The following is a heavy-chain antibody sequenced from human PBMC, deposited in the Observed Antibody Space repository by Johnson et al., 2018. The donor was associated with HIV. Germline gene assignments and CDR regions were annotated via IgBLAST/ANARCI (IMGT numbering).Heavy chain of an antibody. V-gene: IGHV3-30-3*02. CDR2: ISYDGPNK. CDR3: ARVLAVDI. CDR1: GFTFSSYA. J-gene: IGHJ3*02. Sequence: QVQLVESGGGVVQPGRSLRLSCAASGFTFSSYAMHWVRQAPGKGLEWVAVISYDGPNKYYADSVKGRFTISRDNAKNSLYLQMNSLRAEDTAVYYCARVLAVDIWGQGTMVTGAS.